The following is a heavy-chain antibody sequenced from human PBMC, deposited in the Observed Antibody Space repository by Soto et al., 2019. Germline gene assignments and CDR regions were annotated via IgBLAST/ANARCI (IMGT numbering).Heavy chain of an antibody. CDR3: AKSPDYGGPPSAYGMDV. CDR2: ISGSGGST. CDR1: GYTFSSYA. Sequence: GGPHRLSCAASGYTFSSYAMSWVRQAPGKGLEWVSAISGSGGSTYYADSVKGRFTISRDNSKNTLYLQMNSLRAEDTAVYYCAKSPDYGGPPSAYGMDVWGQGTTVTVSS. V-gene: IGHV3-23*01. J-gene: IGHJ6*02. D-gene: IGHD4-17*01.